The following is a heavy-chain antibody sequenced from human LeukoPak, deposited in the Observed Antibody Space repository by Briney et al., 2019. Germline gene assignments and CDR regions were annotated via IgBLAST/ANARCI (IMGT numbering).Heavy chain of an antibody. Sequence: ASVKVSCKASGYTFTSYGISWVRQAPGQGLEWMGWISAYNGNTNYAQKLQGRVTMTTDTSTNTAYMELRSLRSDDTAVYYCARERLHYYDSSGYYPYCMDVWGKGTTVTVSS. J-gene: IGHJ6*03. CDR1: GYTFTSYG. V-gene: IGHV1-18*01. CDR2: ISAYNGNT. CDR3: ARERLHYYDSSGYYPYCMDV. D-gene: IGHD3-22*01.